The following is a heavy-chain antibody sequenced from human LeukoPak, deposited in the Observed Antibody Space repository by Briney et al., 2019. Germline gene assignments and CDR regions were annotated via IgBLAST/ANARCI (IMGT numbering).Heavy chain of an antibody. Sequence: ASVKVSCKASGYTFTSYGISWVRQAPGRGLEWMGWISAYNGNTNYAQKLQGRVTMTTDTSTSTAYMELRSLRSDDTAVYYCARDTVVVPAAKWQGNYYGMDVWGQGTTVTVSS. CDR1: GYTFTSYG. CDR3: ARDTVVVPAAKWQGNYYGMDV. CDR2: ISAYNGNT. J-gene: IGHJ6*02. V-gene: IGHV1-18*01. D-gene: IGHD2-2*01.